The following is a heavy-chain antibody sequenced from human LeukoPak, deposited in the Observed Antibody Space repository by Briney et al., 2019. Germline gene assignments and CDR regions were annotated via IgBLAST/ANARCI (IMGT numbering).Heavy chain of an antibody. CDR3: AKDSGAQSNWFDP. Sequence: GGSLRLSCAASGFTFSSNAMSWVRQAPGKGVVWVSGISGSGGSTYYADSVKGRFAISRDNSKNTLYLQMNSLRAEDTAVYYCAKDSGAQSNWFDPWGQGTLVTVSS. J-gene: IGHJ5*02. CDR2: ISGSGGST. CDR1: GFTFSSNA. D-gene: IGHD5-12*01. V-gene: IGHV3-23*01.